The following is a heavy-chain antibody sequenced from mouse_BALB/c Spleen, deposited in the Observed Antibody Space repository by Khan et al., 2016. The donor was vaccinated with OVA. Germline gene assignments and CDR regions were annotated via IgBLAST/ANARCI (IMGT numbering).Heavy chain of an antibody. J-gene: IGHJ4*01. Sequence: EVQLQESGPGLVKPSQSLSLTCTVTGYSITSDYAWNWIRQFPGNKLEWMGYISYSGSTNYNPSLKSRISITRDTSKNQFFLQLNSVTTEDTATYYCAREGSRDNYAMDYWGQGTSVTVSS. CDR2: ISYSGST. CDR1: GYSITSDYA. CDR3: AREGSRDNYAMDY. V-gene: IGHV3-2*02.